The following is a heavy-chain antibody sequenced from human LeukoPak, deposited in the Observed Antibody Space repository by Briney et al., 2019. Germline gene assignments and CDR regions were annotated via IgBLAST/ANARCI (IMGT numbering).Heavy chain of an antibody. Sequence: PGGSLRLSCAASGSTFSSYAMSWVRQAPGRGLEWVSAISGSGGSTYYADSVKGRFTISRDNSKNTLYLQMNSLRAEDTAVYYCAKDPPQQLVEGWFDPWGQGTLVTVSS. CDR1: GSTFSSYA. CDR2: ISGSGGST. CDR3: AKDPPQQLVEGWFDP. D-gene: IGHD6-13*01. V-gene: IGHV3-23*01. J-gene: IGHJ5*02.